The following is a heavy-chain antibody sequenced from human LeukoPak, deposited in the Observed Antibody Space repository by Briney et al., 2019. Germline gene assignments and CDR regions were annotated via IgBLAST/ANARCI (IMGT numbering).Heavy chain of an antibody. CDR1: RFTFSSYS. V-gene: IGHV3-48*04. Sequence: GGSLRLSCAASRFTFSSYSMNWVRQAPGKGLEWVSYISSSSSTIYYADSVKGRFTISRDNAKNSLYLQMNSLRAEDTAVYYCARASRARAPKMGATNAFDIWGQGTMVTVSS. CDR2: ISSSSSTI. CDR3: ARASRARAPKMGATNAFDI. D-gene: IGHD1-26*01. J-gene: IGHJ3*02.